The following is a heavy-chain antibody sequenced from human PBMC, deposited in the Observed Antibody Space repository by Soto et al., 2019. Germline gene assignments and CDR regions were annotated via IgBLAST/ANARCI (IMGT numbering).Heavy chain of an antibody. J-gene: IGHJ4*02. V-gene: IGHV4-39*02. CDR2: VFYTGSA. Sequence: SETLSLTCSVSGGSIRGSDDYWGWIRQSPGKGLEYIGSVFYTGSAYYNPSFKSRVSIVADTSTNRFFLNLKSVTATDTGVYYCARDLGGWPDYWGQGTLVTVSS. D-gene: IGHD2-15*01. CDR1: GGSIRGSDDY. CDR3: ARDLGGWPDY.